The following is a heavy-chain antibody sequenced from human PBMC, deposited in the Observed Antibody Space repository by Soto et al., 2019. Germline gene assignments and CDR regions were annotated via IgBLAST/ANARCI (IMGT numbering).Heavy chain of an antibody. Sequence: ASVKVACKISGYSLTEVSMHWGRQAPGKGLEWMGGFDPEDGETIYAQKFQGRVTMTEDTSTDTAYMELSSLRSEDTAVYYCATVRRYSSSWSYLHYWGQGTLVTVSS. V-gene: IGHV1-24*01. CDR3: ATVRRYSSSWSYLHY. CDR2: FDPEDGET. J-gene: IGHJ4*02. CDR1: GYSLTEVS. D-gene: IGHD6-13*01.